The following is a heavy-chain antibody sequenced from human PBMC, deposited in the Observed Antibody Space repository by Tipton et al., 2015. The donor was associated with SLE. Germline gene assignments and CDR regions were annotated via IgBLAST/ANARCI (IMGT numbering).Heavy chain of an antibody. D-gene: IGHD5-12*01. CDR2: IYTNEKT. CDR1: GGSISSYY. J-gene: IGHJ2*01. V-gene: IGHV4-4*07. Sequence: TLSLTCTVSGGSISSYYWSWFRQPAGGGLGWIGRIYTNEKTNYNPSLKSRVTMSVDTSKNHFSLKLISVTAADTAVYYCAREFLNPVATVHYYFDLWGRGTLVTVSS. CDR3: AREFLNPVATVHYYFDL.